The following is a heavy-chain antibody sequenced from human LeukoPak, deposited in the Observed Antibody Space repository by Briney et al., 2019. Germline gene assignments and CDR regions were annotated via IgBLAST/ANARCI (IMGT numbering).Heavy chain of an antibody. CDR3: ARALGGYGDY. Sequence: GGSLRLSCAASGFTFSSYAMHWVRQAPGKGPEWVAVISYDGSNKYYADSVKGRFTISRDNSKNTLYLQMNGLRAEDTAVYYCARALGGYGDYWGQGTLVTVSS. J-gene: IGHJ4*02. V-gene: IGHV3-30-3*01. CDR1: GFTFSSYA. D-gene: IGHD5-12*01. CDR2: ISYDGSNK.